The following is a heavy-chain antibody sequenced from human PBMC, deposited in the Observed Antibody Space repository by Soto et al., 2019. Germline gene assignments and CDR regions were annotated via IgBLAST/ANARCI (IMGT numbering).Heavy chain of an antibody. CDR1: GFTFSNAW. CDR2: IKSKTDGGTT. V-gene: IGHV3-15*07. CDR3: TTRTGTTEIDAFDI. Sequence: GGSLRLSCAASGFTFSNAWMNWVRQAPGKGLEWVGRIKSKTDGGTTDYAAPVKGRFTISRDDSKNTLYLQMNSLKTEDTAVYYCTTRTGTTEIDAFDIWGQGTMVTVSS. D-gene: IGHD1-1*01. J-gene: IGHJ3*02.